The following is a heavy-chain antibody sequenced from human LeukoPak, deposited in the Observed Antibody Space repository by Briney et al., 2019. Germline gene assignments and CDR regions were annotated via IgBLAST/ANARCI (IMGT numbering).Heavy chain of an antibody. J-gene: IGHJ4*02. CDR3: ARGILTSEHRNFDY. D-gene: IGHD3-3*01. V-gene: IGHV3-74*01. Sequence: GGSLGLSCAASGFTFSSYWMHWVRPAPGKGLVWVSRINSDGSSTSYADSVKGRFTISRDNAKNTLYLQMNSLRAEDTAVYYCARGILTSEHRNFDYWGQGTLVTVSS. CDR1: GFTFSSYW. CDR2: INSDGSST.